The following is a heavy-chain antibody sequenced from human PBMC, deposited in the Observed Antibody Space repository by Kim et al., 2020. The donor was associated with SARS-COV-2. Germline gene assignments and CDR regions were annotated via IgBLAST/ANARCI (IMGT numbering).Heavy chain of an antibody. CDR2: IWYDGSYK. CDR1: GLTFSRYG. V-gene: IGHV3-33*01. J-gene: IGHJ6*02. Sequence: GGSLRLSCVASGLTFSRYGMHWVRQAPGKGLEWVAVIWYDGSYKYYADSVKGRFTISRDNSKNTLYLQMNSLRAEDTAVYYCAREGQFVVEYYFYGMDVWGQGTTVTVSS. D-gene: IGHD6-6*01. CDR3: AREGQFVVEYYFYGMDV.